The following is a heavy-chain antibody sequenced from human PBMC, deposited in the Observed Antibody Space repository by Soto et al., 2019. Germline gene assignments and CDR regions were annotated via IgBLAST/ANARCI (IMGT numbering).Heavy chain of an antibody. CDR1: GYTFNSFY. V-gene: IGHV1-46*02. J-gene: IGHJ4*02. Sequence: ASVKVSCKASGYTFNSFYIHWVRQAPGQGLEWMVSINPSGGRTTYAQKFQGRVTLTRDTSTTTAYMELSSLRSDDTAVYYCVLYWLHLWYSIFDFCGQGTLV. CDR3: VLYWLHLWYSIFDF. D-gene: IGHD4-4*01. CDR2: INPSGGRT.